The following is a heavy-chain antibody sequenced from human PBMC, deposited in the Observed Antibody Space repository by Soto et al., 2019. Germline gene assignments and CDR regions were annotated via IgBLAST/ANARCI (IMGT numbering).Heavy chain of an antibody. D-gene: IGHD5-12*01. CDR1: GGSISGSTYY. J-gene: IGHJ5*02. Sequence: SETLSLTCTVSGGSISGSTYYWAWIRQPPGKGPEWIGSIYYSGSAYDNPALKSRVTISVDTSKNQFSLKLTSVTAADKAVYFCASPRLGATILPGFDPGGRGIVVTVSS. V-gene: IGHV4-39*01. CDR2: IYYSGSA. CDR3: ASPRLGATILPGFDP.